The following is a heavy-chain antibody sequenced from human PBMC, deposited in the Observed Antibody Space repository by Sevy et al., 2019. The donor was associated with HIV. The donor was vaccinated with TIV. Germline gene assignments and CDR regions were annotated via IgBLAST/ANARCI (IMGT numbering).Heavy chain of an antibody. D-gene: IGHD3-16*01. CDR3: ACFAVRFGREHYDYRSYMDV. CDR1: GFTFSSYD. J-gene: IGHJ6*03. V-gene: IGHV3-30*03. CDR2: ISYDGKSK. Sequence: GGSLRLSCAASGFTFSSYDMHWVRQAPGKGLEWVAGISYDGKSKYYVDSVKGRFTISRDNSKNILYMQVNSLRAEDTAAYNCACFAVRFGREHYDYRSYMDVWGKGTTVTVSS.